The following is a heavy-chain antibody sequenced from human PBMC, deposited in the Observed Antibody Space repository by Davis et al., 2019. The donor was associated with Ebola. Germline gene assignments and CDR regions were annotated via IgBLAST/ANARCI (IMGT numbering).Heavy chain of an antibody. V-gene: IGHV4-39*07. CDR1: GGSISSYY. Sequence: SETLSLTCTVSGGSISSYYWGWIRQPPGKGLEWIGSIYYSGSTYYNPSLKSRVTISVDTSKNQFSLKLSSVTAADTAVYYCARVKYQLLLVTWPWGQGTLVTVSS. CDR2: IYYSGST. D-gene: IGHD2-2*01. CDR3: ARVKYQLLLVTWP. J-gene: IGHJ5*02.